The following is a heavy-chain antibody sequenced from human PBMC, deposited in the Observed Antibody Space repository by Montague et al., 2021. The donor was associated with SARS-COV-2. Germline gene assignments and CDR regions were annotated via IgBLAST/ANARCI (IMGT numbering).Heavy chain of an antibody. V-gene: IGHV4-34*01. CDR2: INHSGTT. D-gene: IGHD4-23*01. J-gene: IGHJ4*02. CDR3: ARSDPQTLRLIGLRGKSASDY. Sequence: SETLSLTCAVYGGSFSGYYWTWTRQSPGKGLEWIAEINHSGTTNYNFNPSLRSRVTISVDTSKSQFSLKLSSVTAADTGVYYCARSDPQTLRLIGLRGKSASDYWGQGTLVTVSS. CDR1: GGSFSGYY.